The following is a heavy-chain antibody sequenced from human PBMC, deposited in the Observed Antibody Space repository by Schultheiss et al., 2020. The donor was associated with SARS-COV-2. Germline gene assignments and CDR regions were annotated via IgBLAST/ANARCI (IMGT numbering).Heavy chain of an antibody. V-gene: IGHV3-23*01. CDR2: ISSSGGST. CDR1: GFTFSSYA. D-gene: IGHD2-15*01. J-gene: IGHJ4*02. CDR3: AKGDRPGYCSGGSCYPFDY. Sequence: GGSLRLSCAASGFTFSSYAMSWVRQAPGKGLEWVSAISSSGGSTYYADSVKGRFTISRDNAKNSLYLQVNSLRAEDMTVYYCAKGDRPGYCSGGSCYPFDYWGQGTLVTVSS.